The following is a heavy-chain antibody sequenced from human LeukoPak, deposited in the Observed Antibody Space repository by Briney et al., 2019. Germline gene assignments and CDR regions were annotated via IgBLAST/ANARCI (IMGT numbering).Heavy chain of an antibody. CDR2: IYYSGST. D-gene: IGHD4-23*01. J-gene: IGHJ4*02. Sequence: PSETLSLTCTVSGGSISSYYWSWIRQPPGKGLEWIGYIYYSGSTNYNPSLKSRVTISVGTSKNQFSLKLSSVTAADTAVYYCARESGGNSIDYWGQGTLVTVSS. CDR3: ARESGGNSIDY. V-gene: IGHV4-59*01. CDR1: GGSISSYY.